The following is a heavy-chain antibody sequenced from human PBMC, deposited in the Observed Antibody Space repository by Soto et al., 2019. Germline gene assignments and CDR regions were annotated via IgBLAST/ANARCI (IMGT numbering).Heavy chain of an antibody. J-gene: IGHJ4*02. V-gene: IGHV3-74*01. D-gene: IGHD1-26*01. CDR2: ISSDGSTT. CDR1: GFTFSSSW. Sequence: EVQLVESGGGLVQPGGSLKLSCAASGFTFSSSWMHWVRQAPGKGLVWVSRISSDGSTTTYADSVKGRFTISRDNAKNTLYLQMNSLRAEDTAVYYCARETVYSATYCDYWGQGTLVTVSS. CDR3: ARETVYSATYCDY.